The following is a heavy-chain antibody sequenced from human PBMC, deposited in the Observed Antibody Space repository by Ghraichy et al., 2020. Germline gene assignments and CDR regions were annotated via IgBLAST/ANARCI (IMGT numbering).Heavy chain of an antibody. V-gene: IGHV1-2*02. Sequence: ASVNVSCKASGYTFTGYYMHWVRQVPGQGLEWMGWINPNSGGTNYAQKFQGRVTMTRDTSISTAYMELSRLRSDDTAVYYCAREALEFYDFWSGYYPLNWFDPWGQGTLVTVSS. J-gene: IGHJ5*02. CDR1: GYTFTGYY. D-gene: IGHD3-3*01. CDR2: INPNSGGT. CDR3: AREALEFYDFWSGYYPLNWFDP.